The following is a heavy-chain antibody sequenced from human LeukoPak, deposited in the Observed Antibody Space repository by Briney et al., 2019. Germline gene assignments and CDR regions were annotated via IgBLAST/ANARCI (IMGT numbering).Heavy chain of an antibody. D-gene: IGHD4-11*01. Sequence: GASVKVSCKASVYTFTSYYMHWVRQAPGQGLEWMGIINPSGGSTSSAQKFQSRVTITRDMSTSTVYMELSSLKSDDTAVYYCERDPGHDTSNYGGLDFWGQGTLVTVSS. J-gene: IGHJ4*02. CDR2: INPSGGST. CDR1: VYTFTSYY. V-gene: IGHV1-46*01. CDR3: ERDPGHDTSNYGGLDF.